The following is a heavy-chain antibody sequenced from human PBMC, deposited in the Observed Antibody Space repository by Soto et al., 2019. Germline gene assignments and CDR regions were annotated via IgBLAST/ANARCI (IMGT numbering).Heavy chain of an antibody. CDR2: ISRSGNTI. Sequence: SLRLSCAASGFTFSDYYMSWIRQAPGKGLEWVSYISRSGNTIYYADSVKGRFAISRDNAKNSLYLQMNSLRDEDTAVYYCAKPRVFSCYWAYYYYSGMYACGQGNTVTV. D-gene: IGHD3-22*01. CDR1: GFTFSDYY. J-gene: IGHJ6*02. V-gene: IGHV3-11*01. CDR3: AKPRVFSCYWAYYYYSGMYA.